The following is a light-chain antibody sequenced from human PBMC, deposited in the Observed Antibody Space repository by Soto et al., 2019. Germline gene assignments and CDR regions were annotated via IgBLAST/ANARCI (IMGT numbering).Light chain of an antibody. J-gene: IGLJ1*01. CDR3: CSYAGNSNYV. V-gene: IGLV2-23*02. CDR2: EVT. Sequence: QSALTQPASVSGSPGQSITISCTGATSNIGTFYLVSWYQQQPGRAPKLIISEVTKRPSGVSDRFSGSKSGNTASLTISGLQAEDEADYYCCSYAGNSNYVFGTGTKVTVL. CDR1: TSNIGTFYL.